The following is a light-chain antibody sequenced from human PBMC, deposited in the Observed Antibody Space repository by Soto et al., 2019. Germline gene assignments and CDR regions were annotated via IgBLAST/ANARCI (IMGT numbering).Light chain of an antibody. Sequence: QSVLTQPPSVSAAPGQKVTISCSGSSSNIGNDYVSWYQQLPGTAPKRLIYDNNKRPSGIPDRFSGSKSGTSATLGITGLRTGDDADYYCGTWDSSLSAVVFGGGTKLTVL. CDR3: GTWDSSLSAVV. CDR2: DNN. CDR1: SSNIGNDY. J-gene: IGLJ2*01. V-gene: IGLV1-51*01.